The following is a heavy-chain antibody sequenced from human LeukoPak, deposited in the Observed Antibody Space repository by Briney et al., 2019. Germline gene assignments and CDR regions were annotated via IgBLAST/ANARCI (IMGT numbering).Heavy chain of an antibody. V-gene: IGHV1-46*02. Sequence: ASVKVSCKASGYTFNSYYMHWVRQAPGQGLEWMGIINPSGGSTSYAQKFQGRVTMTRDTSTSTVYMELSSLRSEDTAVYYCARPYDSSGYYKYYFDYWGQGTLVTVSS. CDR2: INPSGGST. CDR1: GYTFNSYY. D-gene: IGHD3-22*01. CDR3: ARPYDSSGYYKYYFDY. J-gene: IGHJ4*02.